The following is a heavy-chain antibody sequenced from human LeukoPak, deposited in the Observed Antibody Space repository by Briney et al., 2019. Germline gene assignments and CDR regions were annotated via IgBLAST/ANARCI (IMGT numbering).Heavy chain of an antibody. CDR3: AASPDYYDSSGYSYYFDY. CDR1: GFTFTSSA. V-gene: IGHV1-58*01. CDR2: IVVGSGNT. D-gene: IGHD3-22*01. J-gene: IGHJ4*02. Sequence: SVTVSCKASGFTFTSSAVQWVRPARGKRLEWIGWIVVGSGNTNYAQKFQERVTIPRGMSPSTAYMELSSLIFEDTAVYYCAASPDYYDSSGYSYYFDYWGQGTLVTVSS.